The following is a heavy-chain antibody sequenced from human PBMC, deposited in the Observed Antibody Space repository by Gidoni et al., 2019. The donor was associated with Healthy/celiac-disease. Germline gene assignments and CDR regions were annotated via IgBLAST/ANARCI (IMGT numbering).Heavy chain of an antibody. CDR1: GFTFSSYA. Sequence: EVQLVESGGGLVQPGGSLRLSCAASGFTFSSYAMSWVRQAPGKGLEWVAAISGSGGSTYYADSVKGRFTISRDNSKNTLYLQMNSLRAEDTAVYYCAKDLGNYYGSGSYSEVYYFDYWGQGTLVTVSS. D-gene: IGHD3-10*01. CDR2: ISGSGGST. J-gene: IGHJ4*02. V-gene: IGHV3-23*04. CDR3: AKDLGNYYGSGSYSEVYYFDY.